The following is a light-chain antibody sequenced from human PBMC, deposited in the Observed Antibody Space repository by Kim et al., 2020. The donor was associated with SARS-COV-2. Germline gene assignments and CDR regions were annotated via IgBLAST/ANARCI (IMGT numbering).Light chain of an antibody. J-gene: IGLJ3*02. CDR2: GKN. CDR1: SLRSYY. CDR3: NSRDSSGNHLV. Sequence: SELPQDPAVSVALGQTVRITCQGDSLRSYYASWYQQKPGQAPVLVIYGKNNRPSGIPDRFSGSSSGNTASLPITGAQAEDEADYYCNSRDSSGNHLVFG. V-gene: IGLV3-19*01.